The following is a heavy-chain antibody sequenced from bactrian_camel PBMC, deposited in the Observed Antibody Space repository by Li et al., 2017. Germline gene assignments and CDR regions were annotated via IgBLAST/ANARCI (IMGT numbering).Heavy chain of an antibody. CDR2: IYGDGSNS. CDR1: GFTFSNYG. V-gene: IGHV3S6*01. D-gene: IGHD5*01. J-gene: IGHJ6*01. Sequence: HVQLVESGGGLVQPGGSLRLSCAASGFTFSNYGMTWVRQGPGKGLEWVSGIYGDGSNSNCGDSVKGRFTISRDNTKNTLSLQMSSLKAEDTAVYYCAAGVATNFGYWGQGTQVTVS. CDR3: AAGVATNFGY.